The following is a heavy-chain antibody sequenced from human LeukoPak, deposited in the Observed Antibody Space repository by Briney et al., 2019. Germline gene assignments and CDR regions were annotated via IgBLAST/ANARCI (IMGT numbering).Heavy chain of an antibody. Sequence: GASLRLSCAGSGFTFSGFAMHWVPQAPGKGLEWVAATSYHGRVRDYADAVGGRINKSKDHAKNTLHLEKNSLRADIAAGYYCTKERGGGGRRIKLMVVGYGPWGQGTQVTVSS. CDR2: TSYHGRVR. CDR1: GFTFSGFA. V-gene: IGHV3-30*04. J-gene: IGHJ5*02. CDR3: TKERGGGGRRIKLMVVGYGP. D-gene: IGHD3-22*01.